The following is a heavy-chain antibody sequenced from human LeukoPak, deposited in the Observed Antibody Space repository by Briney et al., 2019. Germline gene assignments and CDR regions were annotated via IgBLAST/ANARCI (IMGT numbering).Heavy chain of an antibody. CDR2: MKDDGNEI. V-gene: IGHV3-7*01. D-gene: IGHD1-26*01. CDR1: GFTFKNYS. CDR3: ARNRATNDY. Sequence: GGSLRLSCTASGFTFKNYSMTWVRQAPGKGLEWVASMKDDGNEIQYVDSVKGRFTISRDNAKNSLYLQMNNLRAEDTAVYYCARNRATNDYWGQGTLVTVSS. J-gene: IGHJ4*02.